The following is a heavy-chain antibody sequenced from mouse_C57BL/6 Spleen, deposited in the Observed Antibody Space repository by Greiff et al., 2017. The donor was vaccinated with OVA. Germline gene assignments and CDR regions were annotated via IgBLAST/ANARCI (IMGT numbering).Heavy chain of an antibody. Sequence: VQLQQSGPELVKPGASVKMSCKASGYTFTDYNMHWVKQSHGKSLEWIGYINPNNGGTSYNQKFKGKATLTVNKSSSTAYMELRSLTSEESAVYYCARGGLRPAWFAYWGQGTLVTVSA. D-gene: IGHD1-2*01. CDR1: GYTFTDYN. CDR2: INPNNGGT. V-gene: IGHV1-22*01. CDR3: ARGGLRPAWFAY. J-gene: IGHJ3*01.